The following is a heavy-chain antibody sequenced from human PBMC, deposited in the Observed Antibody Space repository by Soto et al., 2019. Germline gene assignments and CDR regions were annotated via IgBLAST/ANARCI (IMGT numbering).Heavy chain of an antibody. CDR2: MYYGGTT. CDR1: GFTVSSDH. CDR3: AREAAGFDL. Sequence: EMQLVETGGGLIQPGGSLRLSCAASGFTVSSDHMSWVRQAPGKGLEWISVMYYGGTTYYADSVQGRFTISRDSSTNTLYLQMTALRADDTAVYYCAREAAGFDLWGQGTMVTVS. J-gene: IGHJ3*01. V-gene: IGHV3-53*02. D-gene: IGHD6-13*01.